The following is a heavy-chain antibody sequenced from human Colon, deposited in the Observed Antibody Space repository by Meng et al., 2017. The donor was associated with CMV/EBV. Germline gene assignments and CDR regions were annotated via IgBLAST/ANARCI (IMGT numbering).Heavy chain of an antibody. J-gene: IGHJ5*02. Sequence: ASVKVSCKASGYTFTSYDINWVRQATGQGLEWMGWTNPNSGNTGYAQKFQGRVTMTRNTSISTAYMELSSLRSEDTAVYYCARGRYDFWSGYSNWFDPWGQGTLVTVSS. CDR1: GYTFTSYD. D-gene: IGHD3-3*01. CDR3: ARGRYDFWSGYSNWFDP. CDR2: TNPNSGNT. V-gene: IGHV1-8*01.